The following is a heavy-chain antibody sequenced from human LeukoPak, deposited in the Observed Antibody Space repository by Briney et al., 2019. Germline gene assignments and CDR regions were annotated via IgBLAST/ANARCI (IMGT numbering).Heavy chain of an antibody. D-gene: IGHD2-2*01. Sequence: GGSLRLTCVASEFRFGRDWISWVRQAPGKGLEWVACIKQDGSEEYYVGSARGRFTVSVDNGKNSLYLQMNSLRAEDTARYYCATLDSTKSVFWGRGTAVTVSS. CDR3: ATLDSTKSVF. J-gene: IGHJ1*01. V-gene: IGHV3-7*01. CDR1: EFRFGRDW. CDR2: IKQDGSEE.